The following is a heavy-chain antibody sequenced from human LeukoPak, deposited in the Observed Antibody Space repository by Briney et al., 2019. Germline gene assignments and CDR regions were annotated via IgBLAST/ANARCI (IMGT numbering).Heavy chain of an antibody. V-gene: IGHV3-23*01. CDR2: ISGTSDTT. D-gene: IGHD3-3*01. Sequence: GGSLRLSCAASGFIFKNYAMSWVRQAPGKGLEWVSIISGTSDTTRYADSVKGGFTTSRDNPRNTLYLQMNSLRVDDTAVYYCAKADATIGGAFDIWGQGTMVTVSS. CDR1: GFIFKNYA. CDR3: AKADATIGGAFDI. J-gene: IGHJ3*02.